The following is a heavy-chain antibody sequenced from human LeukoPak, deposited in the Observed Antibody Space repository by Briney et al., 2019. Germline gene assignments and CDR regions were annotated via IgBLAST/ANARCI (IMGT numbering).Heavy chain of an antibody. J-gene: IGHJ4*02. V-gene: IGHV4-4*02. CDR2: IYHSGST. CDR3: ARDMEQQLTFDY. Sequence: SETLPLTCAVSGGSISSSNWWSWVRQPPGKGLEWIGEIYHSGSTNYNPSLKSRVTISVDKSKNQFSLKLSSVTAADTAVYYCARDMEQQLTFDYWGQGTLVTVSS. D-gene: IGHD6-13*01. CDR1: GGSISSSNW.